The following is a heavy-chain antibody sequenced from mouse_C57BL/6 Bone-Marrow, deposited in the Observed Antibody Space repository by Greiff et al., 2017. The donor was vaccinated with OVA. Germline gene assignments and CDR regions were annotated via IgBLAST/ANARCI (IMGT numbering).Heavy chain of an antibody. CDR3: ARYGYYGSSWGDY. D-gene: IGHD1-1*01. CDR1: GYAFTSYW. CDR2: IYPGDGDT. Sequence: QVQLQQSGAELVKPGASVKISCKASGYAFTSYWMNWVKQRPGQGLEWIGQIYPGDGDTNYNGKFKGKATLTADKSSSTAYMQLSSLTSEDSAVYFCARYGYYGSSWGDYWGQGTTLTVSS. J-gene: IGHJ2*01. V-gene: IGHV1-80*01.